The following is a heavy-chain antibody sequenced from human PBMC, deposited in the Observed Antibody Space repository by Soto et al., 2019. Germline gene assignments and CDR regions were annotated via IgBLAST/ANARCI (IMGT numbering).Heavy chain of an antibody. CDR3: ARDRGSGWHDIDF. CDR1: GDLITFYF. V-gene: IGHV4-59*13. Sequence: SETLSLTCNVSGDLITFYFWSWIRQPPGRGLEWIDYMSYSGKNNYNPALKSRVSISIDTSENQVSLNVRSVTAADTAIYYCARDRGSGWHDIDFWGQGTLVTVSS. D-gene: IGHD6-19*01. CDR2: MSYSGKN. J-gene: IGHJ4*02.